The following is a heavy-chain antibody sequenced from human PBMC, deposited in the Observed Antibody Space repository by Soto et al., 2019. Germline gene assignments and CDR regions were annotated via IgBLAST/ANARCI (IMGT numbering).Heavy chain of an antibody. Sequence: EVQLAESGGGMVQPGGSLRLSCVASRFTFSSCDVQWVRQAPGKGLEYVSSISSNGGTTYYGNSVKGRFTISRDNSKNTLYVQMGSLRAEDMAVYYCVRRVSGNYDYWGQGTLVTVSP. CDR1: RFTFSSCD. CDR3: VRRVSGNYDY. J-gene: IGHJ4*02. CDR2: ISSNGGTT. D-gene: IGHD1-7*01. V-gene: IGHV3-64*01.